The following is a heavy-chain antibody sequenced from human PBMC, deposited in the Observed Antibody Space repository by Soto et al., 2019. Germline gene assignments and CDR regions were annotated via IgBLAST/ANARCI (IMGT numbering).Heavy chain of an antibody. V-gene: IGHV4-59*01. Sequence: SETLSLTCTVSGGSMSSYYWSWIRQPPGKGLEWIGNIHYTGSTNYNPSLKSRVTILLGTSTSQFSLKVSSVTAAATAVYYCARDLTISSTDGPLDPWGHGTLVTVSS. J-gene: IGHJ5*02. CDR1: GGSMSSYY. D-gene: IGHD1-1*01. CDR3: ARDLTISSTDGPLDP. CDR2: IHYTGST.